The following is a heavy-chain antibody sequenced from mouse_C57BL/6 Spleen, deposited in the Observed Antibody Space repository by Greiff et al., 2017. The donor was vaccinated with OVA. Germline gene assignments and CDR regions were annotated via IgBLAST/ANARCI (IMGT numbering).Heavy chain of an antibody. Sequence: VQLQQSGPVLVKPGASVKMSCKASGYTFTDYYMTWVKQSHGKSLEWIGVINPYNGGTSYNQKFKGKATLTVDKSSSTAYMELNSLTSEDSAVYYCAISSYYYSSARYYLDYWGQGTTLTVSS. CDR1: GYTFTDYY. D-gene: IGHD1-1*01. J-gene: IGHJ2*01. CDR2: INPYNGGT. V-gene: IGHV1-19*01. CDR3: AISSYYYSSARYYLDY.